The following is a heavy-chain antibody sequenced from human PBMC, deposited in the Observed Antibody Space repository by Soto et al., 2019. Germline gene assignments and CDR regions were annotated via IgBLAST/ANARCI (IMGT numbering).Heavy chain of an antibody. CDR2: INHSGST. Sequence: SETLSLTCAVYGGSFSGYYWSWIRQPPGKGLEWIGEINHSGSTNYNPSLKSRVTISVDTSKNQFSLKLSSVTAADTAVYYCERGLDIVVVVAASHFDYWGQGTLVTVSS. V-gene: IGHV4-34*01. D-gene: IGHD2-15*01. CDR1: GGSFSGYY. CDR3: ERGLDIVVVVAASHFDY. J-gene: IGHJ4*02.